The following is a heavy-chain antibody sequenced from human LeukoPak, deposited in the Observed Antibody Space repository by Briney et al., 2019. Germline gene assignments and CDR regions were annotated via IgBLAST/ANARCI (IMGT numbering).Heavy chain of an antibody. CDR3: ARAGARQIAAVGY. D-gene: IGHD6-13*01. CDR1: RYTFTSYD. J-gene: IGHJ4*02. CDR2: MNPNSGNT. V-gene: IGHV1-8*01. Sequence: GAPVKVSCKASRYTFTSYDINWVRQATGQGLEWMGWMNPNSGNTGYAQKFQGRVTMTRNTSISTAYMELSSLRSEDTAVYYCARAGARQIAAVGYWGQGTLVTVSS.